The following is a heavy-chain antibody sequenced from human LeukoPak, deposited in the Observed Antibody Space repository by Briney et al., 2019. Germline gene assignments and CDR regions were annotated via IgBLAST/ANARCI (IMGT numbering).Heavy chain of an antibody. CDR1: GFTFSSYA. Sequence: GGSLRLSCAASGFTFSSYAMSWVRQAPGKGLEWVSAISGSGGSTYYADSVKGRFTLSRYNAKNSLYLQMNGLRAEDTAVYYCAREGAWEVVRAAIGWFDPWGQGTLVTVSS. D-gene: IGHD2-2*01. CDR3: AREGAWEVVRAAIGWFDP. J-gene: IGHJ5*02. CDR2: ISGSGGST. V-gene: IGHV3-23*01.